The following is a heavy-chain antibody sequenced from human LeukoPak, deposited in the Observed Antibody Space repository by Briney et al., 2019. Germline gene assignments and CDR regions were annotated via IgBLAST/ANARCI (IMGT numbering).Heavy chain of an antibody. CDR2: IYSGGST. D-gene: IGHD3-16*01. J-gene: IGHJ6*04. CDR3: ARDWGLLDYYGMDV. V-gene: IGHV3-53*01. Sequence: GGSLRLSCAASGFTVSSNYVSWVRQAPGKGLEWVSVIYSGGSTYYADSVKGRFTISRDNSKNTLYLQMNSLRAEDTAVYYCARDWGLLDYYGMDVWGKGTTVTVSS. CDR1: GFTVSSNY.